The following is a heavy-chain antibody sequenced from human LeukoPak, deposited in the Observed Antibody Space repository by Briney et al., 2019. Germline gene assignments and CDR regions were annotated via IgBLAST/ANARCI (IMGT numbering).Heavy chain of an antibody. J-gene: IGHJ5*02. V-gene: IGHV3-66*01. CDR2: IYTGGDT. CDR3: AGYIVLPPATLA. Sequence: SGGSLRLSCAASGFTVSANYMSWVRQAPGKGLEWVSVIYTGGDTFYADSVKGRFTISRDNSENTLYLRMNSLTAEDTAVYYCAGYIVLPPATLAWGQGTLVTVSS. D-gene: IGHD5-24*01. CDR1: GFTVSANY.